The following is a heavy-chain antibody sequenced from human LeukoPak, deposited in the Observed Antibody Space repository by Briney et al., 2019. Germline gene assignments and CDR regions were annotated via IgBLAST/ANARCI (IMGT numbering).Heavy chain of an antibody. V-gene: IGHV3-48*02. Sequence: PGGSLRLSCAASGFTFSSYSMNWVRQAPGKGLEWVSYISSSSSTIYYADSVKGRFTISRDNAKNSLYLQMNSLRDEDTAVYYCVKRSGYNSGWYHYWGQGTLVTVSS. CDR3: VKRSGYNSGWYHY. D-gene: IGHD6-19*01. CDR2: ISSSSSTI. CDR1: GFTFSSYS. J-gene: IGHJ4*02.